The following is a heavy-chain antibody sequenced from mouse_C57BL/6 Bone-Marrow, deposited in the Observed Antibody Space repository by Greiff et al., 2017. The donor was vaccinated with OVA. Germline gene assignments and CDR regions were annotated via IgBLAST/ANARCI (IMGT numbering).Heavy chain of an antibody. V-gene: IGHV1-19*01. CDR3: ARGGSSGFYAMDY. CDR1: GYTFTDYY. D-gene: IGHD3-2*02. Sequence: EVKLMESGPVLVKPGASVKMSCKASGYTFTDYYMNWVKQSHGKSLEWIGVINPYNGGTSYNQKFKGKATLTVDKSSSTAYMELNSLTSEDSAVYYCARGGSSGFYAMDYWGQGTSVTVSS. J-gene: IGHJ4*01. CDR2: INPYNGGT.